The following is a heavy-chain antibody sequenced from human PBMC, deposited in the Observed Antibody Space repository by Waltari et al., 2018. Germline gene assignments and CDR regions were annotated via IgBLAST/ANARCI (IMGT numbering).Heavy chain of an antibody. Sequence: QVQLVESGGGVVQPGGSLSLSCAASGFTFSSYPMHWVRQAPGKGLEWVAVISYDGSNQYYADSVKGRFTISRDNSKNTLYVQMNSLRAEDTAMYFCAREDIVASMPFDYWGQGTLVTVSS. CDR2: ISYDGSNQ. V-gene: IGHV3-30-3*01. CDR1: GFTFSSYP. CDR3: AREDIVASMPFDY. D-gene: IGHD5-12*01. J-gene: IGHJ4*02.